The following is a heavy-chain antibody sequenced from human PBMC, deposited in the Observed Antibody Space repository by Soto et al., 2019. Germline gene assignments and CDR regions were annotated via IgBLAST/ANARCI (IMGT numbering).Heavy chain of an antibody. D-gene: IGHD1-26*01. CDR2: IYYSGST. CDR1: GGSINSYY. J-gene: IGHJ6*02. V-gene: IGHV4-59*01. CDR3: ARWGGGMDV. Sequence: QVQLQESGPGLVKPSETLSLTCTVSGGSINSYYWNWIRQPPGKGLEWIGYIYYSGSTNYNPSLTSRVPISVDTSKNQFSLKLSSVTAADTGVYYCARWGGGMDVWGQGTTVTVSS.